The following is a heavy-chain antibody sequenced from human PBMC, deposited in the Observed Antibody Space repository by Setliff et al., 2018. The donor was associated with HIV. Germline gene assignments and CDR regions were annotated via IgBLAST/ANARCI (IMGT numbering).Heavy chain of an antibody. Sequence: SETLSLTCTVSSGSISSGGYFWGWIRQHPGKGLEWIGYIYYTGSTYYNPSLKSRVTISIDTSKNQFSLNLSSVTAADSAVYYCAKLSRLTSLRNAFDIWGQGAVVTVSS. J-gene: IGHJ3*02. D-gene: IGHD3-10*01. CDR2: IYYTGST. CDR3: AKLSRLTSLRNAFDI. V-gene: IGHV4-31*03. CDR1: SGSISSGGYF.